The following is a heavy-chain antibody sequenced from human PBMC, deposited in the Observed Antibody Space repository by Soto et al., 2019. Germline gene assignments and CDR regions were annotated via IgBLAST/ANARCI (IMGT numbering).Heavy chain of an antibody. Sequence: GGSLRLSCSASGFTFSSYAMHWVRQAPGKGLEYVSAISSNGGSTYYADSVKGRFTISRDNSKNTLYLQMSSLRAEDTAVYYCVNRIAVAGTDAFDIWGQGTMGTVSS. D-gene: IGHD6-19*01. CDR1: GFTFSSYA. CDR2: ISSNGGST. CDR3: VNRIAVAGTDAFDI. J-gene: IGHJ3*02. V-gene: IGHV3-64D*09.